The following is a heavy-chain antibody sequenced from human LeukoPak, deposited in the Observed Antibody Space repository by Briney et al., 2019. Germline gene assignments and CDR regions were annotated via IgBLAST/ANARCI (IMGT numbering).Heavy chain of an antibody. D-gene: IGHD2-15*01. CDR1: GFTFSSYA. CDR3: AKDLGITPV. Sequence: GGSLRLSCAASGFTFSSYAMSWVRQAPGKGLEWVSTISGGGGSTFYADSVKGRFTISRDNSKNTLYLQMNSLRAEDTAMYYCAKDLGITPVWGQGTTVTVSS. CDR2: ISGGGGST. J-gene: IGHJ6*02. V-gene: IGHV3-23*01.